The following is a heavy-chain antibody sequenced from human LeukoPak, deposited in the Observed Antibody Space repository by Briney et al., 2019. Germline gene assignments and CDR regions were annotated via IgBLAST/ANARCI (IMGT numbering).Heavy chain of an antibody. Sequence: ASVKVSCKASGGTFSSYAISWVRQAPGQGLEWMGGIIPIFGTANYAQKFQGRVTITADKSTSTAYMELSSLRSEDTAVYYCAREGGYNSDSSGNWFDPWAREPWSPSPQ. J-gene: IGHJ5*02. CDR3: AREGGYNSDSSGNWFDP. CDR2: IIPIFGTA. D-gene: IGHD1-14*01. CDR1: GGTFSSYA. V-gene: IGHV1-69*06.